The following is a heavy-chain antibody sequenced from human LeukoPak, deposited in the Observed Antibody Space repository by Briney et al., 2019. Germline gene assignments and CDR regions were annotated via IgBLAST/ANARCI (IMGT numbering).Heavy chain of an antibody. V-gene: IGHV3-66*01. J-gene: IGHJ4*02. CDR2: IYSGGST. D-gene: IGHD1-26*01. CDR1: GFTFSSFS. CDR3: ARVSHQGGSYSEFDY. Sequence: PGGSLRLSCAASGFTFSSFSMSWVRQAPGKGLEWVSVIYSGGSTYYADSVKGRFTISRDNSKNTLYLQMNSLRAEDTAVYYCARVSHQGGSYSEFDYWGQGTLVTVSS.